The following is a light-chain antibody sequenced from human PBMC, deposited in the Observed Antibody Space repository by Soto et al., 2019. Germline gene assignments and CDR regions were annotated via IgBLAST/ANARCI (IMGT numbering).Light chain of an antibody. Sequence: QSALTQPASVSGSPGQSITISCTGTSSDVGSYNLVPWYQQHPGKAPKVMIYEVSKRPSGVSNRFSGSKSGNTASLTISGLQAEDEADYYCCSYAGSSTLYVFGKGTKVTVL. V-gene: IGLV2-23*02. CDR3: CSYAGSSTLYV. CDR1: SSDVGSYNL. CDR2: EVS. J-gene: IGLJ1*01.